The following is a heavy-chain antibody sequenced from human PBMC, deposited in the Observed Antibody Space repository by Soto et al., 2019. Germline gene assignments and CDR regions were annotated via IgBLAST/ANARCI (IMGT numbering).Heavy chain of an antibody. CDR1: GGSVRSGNRF. V-gene: IGHV4-61*01. CDR3: ARGGEPLGYYGLDV. CDR2: MYYTGVT. Sequence: PSETLSLTCSVSGGSVRSGNRFWNWIRQPPGRGLEWLGYMYYTGVTNYNPSLKSRVSMSVDTSKDQFSLNLTSLTAADTAVYYCARGGEPLGYYGLDVWGQGTTVTVSS. J-gene: IGHJ6*02.